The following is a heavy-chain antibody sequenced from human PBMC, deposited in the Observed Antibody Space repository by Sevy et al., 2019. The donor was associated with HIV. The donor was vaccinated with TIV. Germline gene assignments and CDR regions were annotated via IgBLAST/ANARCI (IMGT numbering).Heavy chain of an antibody. D-gene: IGHD3-22*01. J-gene: IGHJ4*02. Sequence: GGSLRLSCAASGLSFSNAWMAWVRQAPGKGLEWFGRIRSETGGGTTDFAAFAKGKFTISRDDPKNTLYLQMNSLKTEDTAVYYCAIDHRRDGMIVVPFEKWGLGTLVTVSS. CDR1: GLSFSNAW. V-gene: IGHV3-15*01. CDR3: AIDHRRDGMIVVPFEK. CDR2: IRSETGGGTT.